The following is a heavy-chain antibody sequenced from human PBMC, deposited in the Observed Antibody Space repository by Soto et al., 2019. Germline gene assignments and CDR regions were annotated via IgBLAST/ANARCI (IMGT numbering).Heavy chain of an antibody. J-gene: IGHJ4*02. Sequence: SVKVSCKASGGTFSSYAISWVRQAPGQGLEWMGGIIPIFGTANYAQKFQGRVTITADESTSTAYMELSSLRSEDTAVYYCARVHYDFWSGYLDPYYFDYWGQGTLVTVSS. CDR2: IIPIFGTA. V-gene: IGHV1-69*13. D-gene: IGHD3-3*01. CDR3: ARVHYDFWSGYLDPYYFDY. CDR1: GGTFSSYA.